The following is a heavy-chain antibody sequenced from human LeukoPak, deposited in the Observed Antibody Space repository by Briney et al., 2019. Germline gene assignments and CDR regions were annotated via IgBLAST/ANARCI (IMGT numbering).Heavy chain of an antibody. V-gene: IGHV3-23*01. CDR3: ARDWSCDY. CDR2: ICDSGGST. CDR1: GFTFSSYA. D-gene: IGHD1-26*01. Sequence: GGSLRLSCAASGFTFSSYAMTWVRQAPGKGVGRVSAICDSGGSTSYADSVKGRFTISRDNSKNTLYLQMNSLRAEDTAVYSCARDWSCDYWGQGTLVTVSS. J-gene: IGHJ4*02.